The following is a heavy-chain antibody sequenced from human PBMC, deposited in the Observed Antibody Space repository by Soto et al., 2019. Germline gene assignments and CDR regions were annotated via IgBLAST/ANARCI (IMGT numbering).Heavy chain of an antibody. CDR3: ARDLGDSSGYYNDAFDI. CDR1: GFTFSSYS. V-gene: IGHV3-48*02. J-gene: IGHJ3*02. D-gene: IGHD3-22*01. Sequence: GGSLRLSCAASGFTFSSYSMNWVRQAPGKGLEWVSYISSSSSTIYYADSVKGRFTISRDNAKNSLYLQMNSLRDEDTAVYYCARDLGDSSGYYNDAFDIWGQGTMVTVSS. CDR2: ISSSSSTI.